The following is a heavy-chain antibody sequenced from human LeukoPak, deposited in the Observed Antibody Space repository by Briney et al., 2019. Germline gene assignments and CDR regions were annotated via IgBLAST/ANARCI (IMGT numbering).Heavy chain of an antibody. Sequence: PSETLSLTCAVYGGSFSGYYWSWIRQPPGKGLEWIGEINHSGSTNSNPSLKSRVTISVDTSKNQFSVKLSSVTAADTAVYYCARHYRYSSSPGALRYWGQGTLVTVSS. CDR3: ARHYRYSSSPGALRY. D-gene: IGHD6-13*01. CDR2: INHSGST. CDR1: GGSFSGYY. V-gene: IGHV4-34*01. J-gene: IGHJ4*02.